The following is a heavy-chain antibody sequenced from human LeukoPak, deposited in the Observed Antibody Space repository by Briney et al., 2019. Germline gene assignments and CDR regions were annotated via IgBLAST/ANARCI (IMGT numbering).Heavy chain of an antibody. CDR2: INHSGST. J-gene: IGHJ6*02. Sequence: KPGGSLRLSCAASGFTVSSNYMSWVRQPPGKGLEWIGEINHSGSTNYNPSLKSRVTISVDTSKNQFSLKLSSVTAADTAVYYCARGHSSSPLHYYYYGMDVWGQGTTVTVSS. D-gene: IGHD6-13*01. CDR1: GFTVSSNY. CDR3: ARGHSSSPLHYYYYGMDV. V-gene: IGHV4-34*01.